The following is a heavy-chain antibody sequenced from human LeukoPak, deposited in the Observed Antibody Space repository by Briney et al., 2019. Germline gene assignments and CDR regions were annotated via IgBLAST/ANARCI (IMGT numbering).Heavy chain of an antibody. Sequence: GASVKVSCKASGYTFTSYDINWVRQATGQGLEWMGWMNPNSGNTGYAQKLQGRVTMTTDTSTSTAYMELSSLRSEDTAVYYCARVSKLWLRYYYYVDVWGKGTTVTVSS. D-gene: IGHD5-18*01. CDR2: MNPNSGNT. V-gene: IGHV1-8*02. J-gene: IGHJ6*03. CDR3: ARVSKLWLRYYYYVDV. CDR1: GYTFTSYD.